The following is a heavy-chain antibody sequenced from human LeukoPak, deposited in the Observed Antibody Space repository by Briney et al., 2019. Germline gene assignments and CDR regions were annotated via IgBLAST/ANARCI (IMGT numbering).Heavy chain of an antibody. Sequence: GGSLRLSCAASGSTFSGSAMHWVRQASGKGLEWVGRIRSKANSYATAYAASVKGRFTISRDDSKNTAYLQMNSLKTEDTAVYYCTRHGYSYGSVSQTDFGYWGQGTLVTVSS. CDR2: IRSKANSYAT. CDR3: TRHGYSYGSVSQTDFGY. CDR1: GSTFSGSA. V-gene: IGHV3-73*01. D-gene: IGHD5-18*01. J-gene: IGHJ4*02.